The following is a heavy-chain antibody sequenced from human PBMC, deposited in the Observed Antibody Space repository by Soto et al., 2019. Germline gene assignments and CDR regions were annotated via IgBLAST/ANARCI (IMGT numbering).Heavy chain of an antibody. Sequence: QVQLAESGGGVVQPGRSLRLSCATSGFTFSSYGMHWVRQAPGKGLEWVAVISYDGSNKYYADSVKGRFTISRDNSKNTLYLQMNSLRAEDTAVYYCAKDIVVVVAAAYYYYGMDVWGQGTTVTVSS. D-gene: IGHD2-15*01. CDR3: AKDIVVVVAAAYYYYGMDV. J-gene: IGHJ6*02. V-gene: IGHV3-30*18. CDR2: ISYDGSNK. CDR1: GFTFSSYG.